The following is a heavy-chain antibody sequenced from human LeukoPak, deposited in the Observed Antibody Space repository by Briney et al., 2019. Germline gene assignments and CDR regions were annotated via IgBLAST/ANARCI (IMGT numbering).Heavy chain of an antibody. V-gene: IGHV5-51*01. D-gene: IGHD3-16*02. J-gene: IGHJ5*02. CDR1: GYSLTSYW. CDR3: ARFHLRLGELSLSYNWFDP. CDR2: IYPGDSDT. Sequence: GESLKISCKGSGYSLTSYWIGWVRQMPGKGLEWMGIIYPGDSDTRYSPSFQGQVTISADKSISTAYLQWSSLKASDTAMYYCARFHLRLGELSLSYNWFDPWGQGTLVTVSS.